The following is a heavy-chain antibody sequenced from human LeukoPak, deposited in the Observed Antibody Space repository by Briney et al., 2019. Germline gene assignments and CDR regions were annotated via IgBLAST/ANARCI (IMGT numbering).Heavy chain of an antibody. Sequence: GGSLRLSCAASGFTFITYAMSWVRQAPGKGLQWVSVIRDSGGSTYCADSVKGRFTISSDNSKNTLYLQMNSLRAEDTAVYYCAKAGRSGWYPGWPFDIWGQGTMVTVSS. CDR3: AKAGRSGWYPGWPFDI. J-gene: IGHJ3*02. V-gene: IGHV3-23*01. CDR2: IRDSGGST. D-gene: IGHD6-19*01. CDR1: GFTFITYA.